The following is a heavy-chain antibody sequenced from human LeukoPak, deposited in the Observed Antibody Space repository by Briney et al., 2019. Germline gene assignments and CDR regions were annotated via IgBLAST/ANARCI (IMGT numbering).Heavy chain of an antibody. D-gene: IGHD3-22*01. J-gene: IGHJ4*02. V-gene: IGHV3-7*01. CDR3: ARDSWYYYDSSGD. Sequence: GGSLRLSCAASGFTFRNYWMSWVRQAPGTGLEWVANIKQDGSEKYYVDSVKGRFTISRDNAKNSLYLQMNSLRAEDTAVYYCARDSWYYYDSSGDWGQGTLVTVSS. CDR2: IKQDGSEK. CDR1: GFTFRNYW.